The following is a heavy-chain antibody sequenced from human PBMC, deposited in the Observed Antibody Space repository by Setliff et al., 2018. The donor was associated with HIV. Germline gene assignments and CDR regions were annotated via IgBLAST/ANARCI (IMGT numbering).Heavy chain of an antibody. CDR2: IYYSGST. CDR1: GGSINNYY. D-gene: IGHD6-25*01. CDR3: ARSSGGVYFDY. Sequence: PSETLSLTCTVSGGSINNYYWSWIRQHPGKGLEWIGYIYYSGSTYYNPSLKSRVTISVDTSKNQFSLKLSSVTAADTAVYYCARSSGGVYFDYWGQGTLVTVSS. V-gene: IGHV4-59*06. J-gene: IGHJ4*02.